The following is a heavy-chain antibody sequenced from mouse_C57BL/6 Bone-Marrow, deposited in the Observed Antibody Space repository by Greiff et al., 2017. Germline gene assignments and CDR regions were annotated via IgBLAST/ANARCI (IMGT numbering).Heavy chain of an antibody. CDR3: ANYYGSSYGFAY. J-gene: IGHJ3*01. CDR2: INPNNGGT. D-gene: IGHD1-1*01. Sequence: EVQLQQSGPELVKPGASVKISCKASGYTFTDYYMNWVKQSHGKSLAWIGDINPNNGGTSYNQKFKGKATLTVDKSSSTAYMELRSLTSEDSAVYYCANYYGSSYGFAYWGQGTLVTVSA. V-gene: IGHV1-26*01. CDR1: GYTFTDYY.